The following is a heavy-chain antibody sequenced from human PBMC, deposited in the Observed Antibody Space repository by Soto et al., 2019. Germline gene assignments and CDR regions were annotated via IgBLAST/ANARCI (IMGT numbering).Heavy chain of an antibody. CDR1: GGSFSGYF. V-gene: IGHV4-34*01. CDR3: ARAPYYYDSSGSYYFDY. D-gene: IGHD3-22*01. Sequence: SETLSLTCAVYGGSFSGYFWSWIRQPPGKGLEWIGEINHSGSTNYNPSLKSRVTISVDTSKNQFSLKLSSVTAADTAVYYCARAPYYYDSSGSYYFDYWGQGTLVTVSS. J-gene: IGHJ4*02. CDR2: INHSGST.